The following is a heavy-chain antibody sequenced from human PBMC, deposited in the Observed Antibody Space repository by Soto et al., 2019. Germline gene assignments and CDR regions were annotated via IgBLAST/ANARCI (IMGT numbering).Heavy chain of an antibody. CDR3: ARGAPLSLAVPGDYYYGMDV. CDR1: GGTFSSYA. J-gene: IGHJ6*02. CDR2: IIPIFGTA. Sequence: SVKVSCKASGGTFSSYAISWVRQAPGQGLEWMGGIIPIFGTANYAQKFQGRVTITADESTSTAYMELSSLRSEDTAVYYCARGAPLSLAVPGDYYYGMDVWGQVTTVTVSS. D-gene: IGHD6-19*01. V-gene: IGHV1-69*13.